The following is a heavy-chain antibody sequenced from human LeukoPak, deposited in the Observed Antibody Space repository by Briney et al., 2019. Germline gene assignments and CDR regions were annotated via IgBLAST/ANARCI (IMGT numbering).Heavy chain of an antibody. Sequence: SETLSLTCAVYGGSFSGYYWSWIRQPPGKGLEWIGEINHSGSTNYNPSLKSRVTISVDTSKNQFSLKLSSVTAADTAVYYCARLDSSSWLIDYWGQGALVTVSS. CDR2: INHSGST. D-gene: IGHD6-13*01. CDR1: GGSFSGYY. CDR3: ARLDSSSWLIDY. V-gene: IGHV4-34*01. J-gene: IGHJ4*02.